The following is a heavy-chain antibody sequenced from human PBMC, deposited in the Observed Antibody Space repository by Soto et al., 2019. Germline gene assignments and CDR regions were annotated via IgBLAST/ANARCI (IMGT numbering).Heavy chain of an antibody. D-gene: IGHD2-8*01. CDR3: ARGPGYCTNGVCYMLVRYGMDV. V-gene: IGHV4-34*01. Sequence: SETLSLTCAVYGGSFSGYYWSWIRQPPGKGLEWIGEINHSGSTNYNPSLKSRVTISVDTSKNQFSLKLSSVTAADTAVYYCARGPGYCTNGVCYMLVRYGMDVWGQGTTVTAP. CDR1: GGSFSGYY. CDR2: INHSGST. J-gene: IGHJ6*02.